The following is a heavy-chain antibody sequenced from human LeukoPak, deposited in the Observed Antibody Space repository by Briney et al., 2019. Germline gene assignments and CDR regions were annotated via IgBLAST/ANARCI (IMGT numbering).Heavy chain of an antibody. D-gene: IGHD2-2*02. CDR2: IYTSGNT. V-gene: IGHV4-4*07. CDR3: ASADCSTTSCYSGVGAFDI. Sequence: SETLSLTCTVSGGSIGSSYWSWIRQPAGKGLEWIGRIYTSGNTNYNPSLKSRVTMSVDRSKNQFSLKLSSVTAADPAVYYCASADCSTTSCYSGVGAFDIWGQGTMVTVSS. J-gene: IGHJ3*02. CDR1: GGSIGSSY.